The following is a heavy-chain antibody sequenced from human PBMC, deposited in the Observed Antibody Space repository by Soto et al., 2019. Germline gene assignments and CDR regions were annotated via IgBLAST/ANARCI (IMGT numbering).Heavy chain of an antibody. D-gene: IGHD2-15*01. CDR3: TTDQVVVVVAATEPHPDY. V-gene: IGHV3-15*07. J-gene: IGHJ4*02. CDR2: IKSKTDGGTT. CDR1: GFTFSNAW. Sequence: GGSLRLSCAASGFTFSNAWMNWVRQAPGKGLEWVGRIKSKTDGGTTDYAAPMKGRFTISRDDSKNTLYLQMNSLKTEDTAVYYCTTDQVVVVVAATEPHPDYWGQGTLVTVSS.